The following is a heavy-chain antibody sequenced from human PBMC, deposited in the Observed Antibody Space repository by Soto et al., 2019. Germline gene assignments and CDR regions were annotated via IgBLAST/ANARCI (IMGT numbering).Heavy chain of an antibody. D-gene: IGHD2-2*01. CDR1: GFTFSSYA. Sequence: GGSLRLSCAASGFTFSSYAMSWVRQAPGKGLEWVSAISGSGGSTYYADSVKGRFTISRDNSKNTLYLQMNSLRAEDTAVYYCAKAHARYCSSTSCYQGFDYWGQGTLVTVSS. V-gene: IGHV3-23*01. CDR3: AKAHARYCSSTSCYQGFDY. J-gene: IGHJ4*02. CDR2: ISGSGGST.